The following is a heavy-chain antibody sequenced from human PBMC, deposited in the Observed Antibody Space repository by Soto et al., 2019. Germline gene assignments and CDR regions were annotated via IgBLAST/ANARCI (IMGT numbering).Heavy chain of an antibody. D-gene: IGHD3-22*01. CDR1: GGSVSSGSYY. CDR2: IYYSGST. CDR3: ARGYDY. V-gene: IGHV4-61*01. J-gene: IGHJ4*02. Sequence: PSETLSLTCTVSGGSVSSGSYYLSWIRQPPGKGLEWIGYIYYSGSTNYNPSLKSRVTISVDTSKNQFSLKLSSVTAADTAVYYCARGYDYWGQGTLVTVSS.